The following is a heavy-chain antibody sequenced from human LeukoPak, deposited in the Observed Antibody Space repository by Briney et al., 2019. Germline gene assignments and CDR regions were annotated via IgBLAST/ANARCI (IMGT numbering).Heavy chain of an antibody. D-gene: IGHD6-19*01. V-gene: IGHV4-59*01. J-gene: IGHJ4*02. CDR2: IYYSGST. Sequence: SETLSLPCTASGGPFSSYYWSWIRQPPGKGLEWIGYIYYSGSTNYNPSLKSRVTISVDTSKNQFSLKLSSVTAADTAVYYCARDGAGGGWYFTDWGQGTLVTVSS. CDR1: GGPFSSYY. CDR3: ARDGAGGGWYFTD.